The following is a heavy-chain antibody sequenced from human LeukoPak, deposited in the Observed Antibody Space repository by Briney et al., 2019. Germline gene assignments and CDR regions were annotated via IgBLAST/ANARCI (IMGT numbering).Heavy chain of an antibody. CDR1: GFTFSSYS. CDR2: ISSSSSYI. J-gene: IGHJ5*02. D-gene: IGHD4-17*01. Sequence: KTGGSLRLSCAASGFTFSSYSMNWVRQAPGKGLEWVSSISSSSSYIYYADSVKGRFTISRDNAKNSLYLQMNGLRAEDTAVYYCAKTGYGDYVSIDWFDPWGQGALVTVSS. CDR3: AKTGYGDYVSIDWFDP. V-gene: IGHV3-21*01.